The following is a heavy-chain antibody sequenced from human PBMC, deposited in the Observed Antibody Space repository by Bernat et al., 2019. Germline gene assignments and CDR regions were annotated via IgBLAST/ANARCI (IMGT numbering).Heavy chain of an antibody. D-gene: IGHD5-24*01. CDR2: INSDGSTT. Sequence: EVQLVESGGGLVQPGGSLRLSCAASGFTFSNYWMHWVRQVPGKGLVWVSRINSDGSTTNYADSVKGRFTISRDNAKNTLFVQMNSLRADDTAVYYCAREGRDGYKYDYWGQGTLVTVSS. J-gene: IGHJ4*02. V-gene: IGHV3-74*01. CDR1: GFTFSNYW. CDR3: AREGRDGYKYDY.